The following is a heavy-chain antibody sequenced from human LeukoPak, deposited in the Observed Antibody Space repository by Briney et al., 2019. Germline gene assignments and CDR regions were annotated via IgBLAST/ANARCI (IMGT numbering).Heavy chain of an antibody. Sequence: GGSLRLSCAASGFTASGSAMDWVRQASGKGLEWVGRIRSKTNSYATIYAASVKGRFTISRDDSKNTAYLQMNTLRAEDTAVYYCARAEIWGQGTLVTVSS. V-gene: IGHV3-73*01. CDR1: GFTASGSA. CDR3: ARAEI. J-gene: IGHJ4*02. CDR2: IRSKTNSYAT.